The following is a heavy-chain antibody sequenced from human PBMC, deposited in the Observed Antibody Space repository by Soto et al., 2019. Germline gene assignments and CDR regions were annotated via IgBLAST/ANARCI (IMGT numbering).Heavy chain of an antibody. Sequence: QVQLQESGPGLVKPSETLSLTCTVSGGSISSYYWSWIRQPPGKGLEWIGYIYYSGSTNYNPSRKSRVTISVDTSKNQFSLKLSSVTAADTAVYYCARAYADYGDYVWLHGMDVWGQGTTVTVSS. D-gene: IGHD4-17*01. J-gene: IGHJ6*02. CDR2: IYYSGST. CDR3: ARAYADYGDYVWLHGMDV. V-gene: IGHV4-59*01. CDR1: GGSISSYY.